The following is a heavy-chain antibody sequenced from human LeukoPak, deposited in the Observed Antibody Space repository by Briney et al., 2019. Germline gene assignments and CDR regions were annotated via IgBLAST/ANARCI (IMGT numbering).Heavy chain of an antibody. CDR3: ARVAYDFWSGTPTFYYMDV. D-gene: IGHD3-3*01. J-gene: IGHJ6*03. V-gene: IGHV4-38-2*01. CDR2: RNHRENA. Sequence: PSETLSLTCAVSGFSITSGHYRGWVRQPPGKGLEWIGNRNHRENAYYNPSLRSRFTIFVDSSKNQFSLKLNSVTAADTAVYFCARVAYDFWSGTPTFYYMDVWGSGTAVTVSS. CDR1: GFSITSGHY.